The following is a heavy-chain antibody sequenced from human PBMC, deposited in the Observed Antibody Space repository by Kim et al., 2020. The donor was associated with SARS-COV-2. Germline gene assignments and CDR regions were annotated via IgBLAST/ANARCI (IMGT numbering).Heavy chain of an antibody. CDR3: ARQFRVATINGGLDY. J-gene: IGHJ4*02. CDR2: INHSGST. D-gene: IGHD5-12*01. Sequence: SETLSLTCAVYGGSFSGYYWSWIRQPPGKGLEWIGEINHSGSTNYNPSLKSRVTISVDTSKNQFSLKLSSVTAADTAVYYCARQFRVATINGGLDYWGQGTLGTVSS. CDR1: GGSFSGYY. V-gene: IGHV4-34*01.